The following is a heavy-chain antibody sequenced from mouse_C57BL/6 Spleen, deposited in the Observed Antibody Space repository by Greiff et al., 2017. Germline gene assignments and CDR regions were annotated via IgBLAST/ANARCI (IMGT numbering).Heavy chain of an antibody. CDR3: ARDDGYYVRDYAMDY. J-gene: IGHJ4*01. Sequence: EVKLVESGGGLVKPGGSLKLSCAASGFTFSSYAMSWVRQTPEKRLEWVATISDGGSYTYYPDNVKGRFTISRDNAKNNLYLQMSHLKSEDTAMYYCARDDGYYVRDYAMDYWGQGTSVTVSS. V-gene: IGHV5-4*01. D-gene: IGHD2-3*01. CDR1: GFTFSSYA. CDR2: ISDGGSYT.